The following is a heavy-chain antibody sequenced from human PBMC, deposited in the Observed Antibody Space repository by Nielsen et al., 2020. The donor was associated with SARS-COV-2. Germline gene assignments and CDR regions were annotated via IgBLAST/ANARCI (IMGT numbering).Heavy chain of an antibody. V-gene: IGHV3-30*04. Sequence: GGSLRLSCAASGFTFSSYAMHWVRQAPGKGMEWVAVISYDGSNKYYADSVKGRFTISRDNSKNTLYLQMNSLRAEDTAVYYCARDRRIPEGFDAFDIWGQGTMVTVSS. CDR3: ARDRRIPEGFDAFDI. CDR1: GFTFSSYA. D-gene: IGHD1-14*01. CDR2: ISYDGSNK. J-gene: IGHJ3*02.